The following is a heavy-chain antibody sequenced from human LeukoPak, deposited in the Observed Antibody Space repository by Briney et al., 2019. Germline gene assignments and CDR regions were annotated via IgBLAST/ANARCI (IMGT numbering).Heavy chain of an antibody. CDR1: EFTFSNSA. CDR2: ISDSGGST. V-gene: IGHV3-23*01. J-gene: IGHJ4*02. D-gene: IGHD2-2*02. CDR3: ARTGGICSSTSCYKVY. Sequence: GGSLRLSCAASEFTFSNSAMSWVRQAPGKGLEWVSGISDSGGSTYYADSVKGRFTISRDNSKNTLYLQMNSLRAEDTAVYYCARTGGICSSTSCYKVYWGQGTLVTVSS.